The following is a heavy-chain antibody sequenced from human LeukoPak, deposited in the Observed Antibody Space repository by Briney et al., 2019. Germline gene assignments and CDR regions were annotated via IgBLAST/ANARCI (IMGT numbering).Heavy chain of an antibody. CDR3: ARLPPGEYLDY. J-gene: IGHJ4*02. CDR1: GFTFSSYE. Sequence: GGSLRLSCAASGFTFSSYEMNWVRQAPGKGLEWVSYISSSGSTIYYADSVKGRFTISRDNAKNSLYLQMNSLRAEDTAVYYCARLPPGEYLDYWGQGTLVTVSS. D-gene: IGHD3-10*01. CDR2: ISSSGSTI. V-gene: IGHV3-48*03.